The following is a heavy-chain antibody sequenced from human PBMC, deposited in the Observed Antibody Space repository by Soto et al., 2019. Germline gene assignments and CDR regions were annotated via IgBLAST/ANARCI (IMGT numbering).Heavy chain of an antibody. CDR2: IYYSGST. Sequence: SETLSLTCTVSGGSISSISYYWGWIRQPPGKGLEWIGSIYYSGSTYYNPSLKSRVTISVDTSKNQFSLKLSSVTAADTAVYYCASSLSPTGYYLGPWPPGMDVWGQGTTVTVSS. CDR1: GGSISSISYY. J-gene: IGHJ6*02. V-gene: IGHV4-39*01. D-gene: IGHD3-9*01. CDR3: ASSLSPTGYYLGPWPPGMDV.